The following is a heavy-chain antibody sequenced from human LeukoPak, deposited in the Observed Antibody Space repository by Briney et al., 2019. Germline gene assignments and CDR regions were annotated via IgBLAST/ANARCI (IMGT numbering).Heavy chain of an antibody. CDR3: ARNDGVPALSFDY. CDR2: INPNSGGT. CDR1: GYTLTGYY. Sequence: ASVKVSCKASGYTLTGYYMRWVRQAPGQGLEWMGWINPNSGGTNYAQKFQGRVTMTRNTSISTAYMELSRQRSDDTAVYYCARNDGVPALSFDYWGQGTLVTVSS. J-gene: IGHJ4*02. D-gene: IGHD2-2*01. V-gene: IGHV1-2*02.